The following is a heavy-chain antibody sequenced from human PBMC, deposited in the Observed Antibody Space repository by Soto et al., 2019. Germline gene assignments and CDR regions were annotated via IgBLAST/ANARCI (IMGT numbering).Heavy chain of an antibody. CDR1: GYTFTGYY. J-gene: IGHJ6*02. Sequence: ASVKVSCKASGYTFTGYYMHWVRQAPGQGLEWMGWINPNSGGTNYAQKFQGRVTMTRDTSISTAYMELSRLRSGDTAVYYCAREAAAGTISDYYYFYRMDVWGQGTTVTVSS. CDR3: AREAAAGTISDYYYFYRMDV. V-gene: IGHV1-2*02. D-gene: IGHD6-13*01. CDR2: INPNSGGT.